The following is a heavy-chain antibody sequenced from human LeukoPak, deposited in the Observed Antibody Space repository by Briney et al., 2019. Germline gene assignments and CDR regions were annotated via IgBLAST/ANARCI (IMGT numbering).Heavy chain of an antibody. J-gene: IGHJ4*02. Sequence: GRSLRLSCVASGFTFSSYAMHWVRQAPGKGLEWVAVISYDGTNKYADSVKGRFTISRDNSKNTLYLQMNSLRAEDTAVYYCAKEGGGYSYGPHPDYWGQGTLVTVSS. CDR3: AKEGGGYSYGPHPDY. V-gene: IGHV3-30-3*01. CDR1: GFTFSSYA. D-gene: IGHD5-18*01. CDR2: ISYDGTNK.